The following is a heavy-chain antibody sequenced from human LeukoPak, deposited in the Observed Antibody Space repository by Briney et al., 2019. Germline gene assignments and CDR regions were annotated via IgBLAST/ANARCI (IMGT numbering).Heavy chain of an antibody. CDR1: GYTFTGYY. D-gene: IGHD3-10*01. CDR3: ARDLGYYYGSGSFDY. J-gene: IGHJ4*02. V-gene: IGHV1-2*02. CDR2: INPNSGGT. Sequence: ASVKVSCKASGYTFTGYYVHWVRQAPGQGLEWMGWINPNSGGTNYAQKFQGSVTMTRDTSIRTAYLELSRLRSDDTAVYYCARDLGYYYGSGSFDYWGQGTLSPSPQ.